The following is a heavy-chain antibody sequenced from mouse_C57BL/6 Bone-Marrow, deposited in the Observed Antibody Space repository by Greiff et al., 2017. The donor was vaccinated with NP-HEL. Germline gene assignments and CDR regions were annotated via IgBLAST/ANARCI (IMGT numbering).Heavy chain of an antibody. CDR3: ARGVTTIIDY. Sequence: EVQLQQSGPVLVKPGASVKMSCKASGYTFTDYYMNWVKQSHGKSLEWIGVINPYNGGTSYNQKFKGKATLTVDKSSSTAYMELNSLTSEDSAVYYCARGVTTIIDYWGQGTTLTVSS. J-gene: IGHJ2*01. CDR2: INPYNGGT. D-gene: IGHD2-3*01. CDR1: GYTFTDYY. V-gene: IGHV1-19*01.